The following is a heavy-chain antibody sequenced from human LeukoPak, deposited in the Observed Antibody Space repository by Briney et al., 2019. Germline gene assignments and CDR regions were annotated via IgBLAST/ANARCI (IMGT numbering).Heavy chain of an antibody. J-gene: IGHJ3*02. D-gene: IGHD1-26*01. CDR3: AREREWELPIHDAFDI. Sequence: GGSLRLSCAASGFTSSSYWMSWVRQAPGKGLEWVANIKQDGSEKYYVDSVKGRFTISRDNAKDSLYLQMNSLRAEDTAVYYCAREREWELPIHDAFDIWGQGTMVTVSS. CDR2: IKQDGSEK. V-gene: IGHV3-7*01. CDR1: GFTSSSYW.